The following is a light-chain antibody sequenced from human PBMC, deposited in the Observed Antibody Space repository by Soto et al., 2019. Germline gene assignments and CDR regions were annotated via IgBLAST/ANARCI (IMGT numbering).Light chain of an antibody. CDR3: QLWDSNSDHVV. CDR1: NIGRKS. J-gene: IGLJ2*01. CDR2: DDR. V-gene: IGLV3-21*02. Sequence: SYELTQPPSVSVAPGQTGRITCGGTNIGRKSVHWYQQKPGQAPVVVVYDDRDRPSGIPERFSGSNSGNTAALTISRVEAGEESDYYCQLWDSNSDHVVFDGGIKLPVL.